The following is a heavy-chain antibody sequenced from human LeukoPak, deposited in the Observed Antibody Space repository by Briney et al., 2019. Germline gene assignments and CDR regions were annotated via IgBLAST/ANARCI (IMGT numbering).Heavy chain of an antibody. CDR1: GFTFSTYA. V-gene: IGHV3-23*01. J-gene: IGHJ4*02. D-gene: IGHD1-26*01. CDR3: AKRVGHSYGHLDY. Sequence: GGSLRLSCAASGFTFSTYAMTWVRQAPGKGLEWVSAITADGGTTYFADSVKGRFSISRDDSKNTLYLHMNSLRAEDTAVYYCAKRVGHSYGHLDYWGQGTLVTVSS. CDR2: ITADGGTT.